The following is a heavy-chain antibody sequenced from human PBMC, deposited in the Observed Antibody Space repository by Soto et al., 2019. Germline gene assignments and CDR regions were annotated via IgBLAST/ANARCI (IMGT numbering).Heavy chain of an antibody. Sequence: HGGSLRLSCAASGFTFSSYAMSWVRQAPGKGLEWVSAISGSGGSTYYADSVKGRFTISRDNSKNTLYLQMNSLRAEDTAVYYCAKELRYFDWLLYEPGQAFDYWGQGTLVTVSS. J-gene: IGHJ4*02. CDR2: ISGSGGST. V-gene: IGHV3-23*01. CDR1: GFTFSSYA. D-gene: IGHD3-9*01. CDR3: AKELRYFDWLLYEPGQAFDY.